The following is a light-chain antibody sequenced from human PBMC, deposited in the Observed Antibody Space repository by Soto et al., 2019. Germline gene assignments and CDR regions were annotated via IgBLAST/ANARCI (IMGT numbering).Light chain of an antibody. CDR2: GAS. V-gene: IGKV3-20*01. Sequence: EIVLTQCPCTLSLSPGERATLSCRASQSVSSSYLAWYQQKPGQAPRLLIYGASSRATGIPDRFSGSGSGTDFTLTISRLEPEDFAVYYCQQYRSSPFTLGPGTKVDIK. CDR3: QQYRSSPFT. CDR1: QSVSSSY. J-gene: IGKJ3*01.